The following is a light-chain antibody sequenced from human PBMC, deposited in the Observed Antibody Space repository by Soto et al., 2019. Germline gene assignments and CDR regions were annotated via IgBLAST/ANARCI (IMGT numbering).Light chain of an antibody. J-gene: IGLJ2*01. CDR3: SSYAGTYTV. CDR1: SSDVGGYNF. CDR2: DVN. Sequence: QSALTQPRSVSGSPGQSVTISCTGTSSDVGGYNFVSWYQQHPGKAPKFMIFDVNQRPSGVPDRFSGSKSGNTASLTISGLQAEDEADYYCSSYAGTYTVFGGGTKVTVL. V-gene: IGLV2-11*01.